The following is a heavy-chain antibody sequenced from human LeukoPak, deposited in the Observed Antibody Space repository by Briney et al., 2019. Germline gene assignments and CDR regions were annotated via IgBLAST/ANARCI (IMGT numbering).Heavy chain of an antibody. CDR1: GGSMHTFY. CDR3: VRGGYSGYDYRT. D-gene: IGHD5-12*01. Sequence: SETLSLTCTVSGGSMHTFYWNWIRQSPGKGLEWIGYIYHSGSAKYNPSLKSRVTISVDTSKNQFSLRLSSATTADTAVYYCVRGGYSGYDYRTWGQGTLVTVSS. J-gene: IGHJ4*02. CDR2: IYHSGSA. V-gene: IGHV4-59*01.